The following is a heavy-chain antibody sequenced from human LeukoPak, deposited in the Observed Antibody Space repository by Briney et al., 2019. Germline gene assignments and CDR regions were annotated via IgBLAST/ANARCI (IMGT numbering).Heavy chain of an antibody. CDR3: ARANGYAQWLVYYFDY. D-gene: IGHD6-19*01. J-gene: IGHJ4*02. V-gene: IGHV4-31*03. Sequence: SQTLSLTCTVSGGSISSGGYSWSWIRQHPGKGLEWIGYIYYSGSTYYNPSLKSRVTISVDTSKNQFSLKLSSVTAADTAVYYCARANGYAQWLVYYFDYWGQGTLVTVSS. CDR1: GGSISSGGYS. CDR2: IYYSGST.